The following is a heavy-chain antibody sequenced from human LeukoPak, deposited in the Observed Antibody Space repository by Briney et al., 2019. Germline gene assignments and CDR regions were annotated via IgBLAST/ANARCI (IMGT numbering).Heavy chain of an antibody. Sequence: PSETLSLTCAVYGGSFSGYYWSWIRQPPGKGLEWIGEINHSGSTNYNPSLKSRVTISVDTSKNQFSLKPSSVTAADTAVYYCARIHTTAAGIYYYYYMDVWGKGTTVTVSS. CDR1: GGSFSGYY. D-gene: IGHD6-13*01. CDR3: ARIHTTAAGIYYYYYMDV. CDR2: INHSGST. J-gene: IGHJ6*03. V-gene: IGHV4-34*01.